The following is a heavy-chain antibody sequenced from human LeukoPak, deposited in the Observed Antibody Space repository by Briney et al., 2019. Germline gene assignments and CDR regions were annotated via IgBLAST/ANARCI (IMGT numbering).Heavy chain of an antibody. CDR1: GFTFSSYA. D-gene: IGHD6-19*01. Sequence: GGSLRLSCAASGFTFSSYAMSWVRQAPGKGLEWVSAISGSGGSTYYADSVKGRFTISRDNSKNTLYLQMNSLRAEDTAVYYCAKDILAVAGLRSGFDIWGQGTMVTVSS. CDR3: AKDILAVAGLRSGFDI. CDR2: ISGSGGST. V-gene: IGHV3-23*01. J-gene: IGHJ3*02.